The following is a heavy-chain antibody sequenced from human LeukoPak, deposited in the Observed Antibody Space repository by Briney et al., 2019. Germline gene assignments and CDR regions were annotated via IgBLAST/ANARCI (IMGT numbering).Heavy chain of an antibody. CDR2: VRGKANNYAT. CDR3: TRQPQGTGTVDY. J-gene: IGHJ4*02. D-gene: IGHD3/OR15-3a*01. V-gene: IGHV3-73*01. Sequence: GGSLRLSCAASGFTFSDSPIHWVRQASGKGLEWVGRVRGKANNYATGFAASVNGRFTIARDDSKNTAYLQMNSLKTEDTAMYYCTRQPQGTGTVDYWGQGTLVTVSS. CDR1: GFTFSDSP.